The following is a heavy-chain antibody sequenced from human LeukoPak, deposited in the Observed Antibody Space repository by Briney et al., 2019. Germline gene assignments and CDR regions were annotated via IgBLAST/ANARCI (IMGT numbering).Heavy chain of an antibody. CDR3: ARGVGGDSSPYYYYMGV. J-gene: IGHJ6*03. CDR2: ISYDGSNK. V-gene: IGHV3-30*03. Sequence: PGRSLRLSCAASGFTFSSYGMHWVRQAPGRGLEWVAVISYDGSNKYYADSVKGRFTISRDNSKNTLYLQMNSLRAEDTAVYYCARGVGGDSSPYYYYMGVWAKGPRSPSP. D-gene: IGHD3-16*01. CDR1: GFTFSSYG.